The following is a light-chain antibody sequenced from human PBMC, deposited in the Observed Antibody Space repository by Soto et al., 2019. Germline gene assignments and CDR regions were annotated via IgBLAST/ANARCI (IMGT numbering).Light chain of an antibody. CDR1: QSVSSY. CDR3: QQRSNWPPYT. CDR2: DAS. J-gene: IGKJ2*01. V-gene: IGKV3-11*01. Sequence: EIVLTQSPATLSLSPGGRATLSCRASQSVSSYLAWYQQKPGQAPRLLIYDASNRATGIPARFSCGGSGTDFTLTISSLEPEDFAVYFCQQRSNWPPYTFGQGTKLEIK.